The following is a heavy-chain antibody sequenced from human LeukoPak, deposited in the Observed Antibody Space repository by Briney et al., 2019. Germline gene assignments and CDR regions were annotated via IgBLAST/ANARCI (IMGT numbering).Heavy chain of an antibody. CDR2: IYTSGST. Sequence: PSETLSLTCTVSGGSISSGSYYWSWIRQPAGKGLEWIGRIYTSGSTNYNPSLKSRVTISVDTSKNQFSLKLSSVTAADTAVYYCAREGEEMATIPFSLDYWGQGTLVTVSS. J-gene: IGHJ4*02. V-gene: IGHV4-61*02. CDR1: GGSISSGSYY. CDR3: AREGEEMATIPFSLDY. D-gene: IGHD5-24*01.